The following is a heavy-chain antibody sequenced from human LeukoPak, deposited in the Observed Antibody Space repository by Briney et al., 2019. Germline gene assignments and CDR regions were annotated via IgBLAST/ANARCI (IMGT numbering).Heavy chain of an antibody. CDR1: GFTVSSNY. Sequence: GGSLRLSCAASGFTVSSNYMSWVRQAPGKGLEWVAFIRYDGSNKYYADSVKGRFTISRDNSKNTLYLQMNSLRAEDTAVYYCAKAPGAVATPYWYFDLWGRGTLVTVSS. D-gene: IGHD6-19*01. CDR3: AKAPGAVATPYWYFDL. J-gene: IGHJ2*01. V-gene: IGHV3-30*02. CDR2: IRYDGSNK.